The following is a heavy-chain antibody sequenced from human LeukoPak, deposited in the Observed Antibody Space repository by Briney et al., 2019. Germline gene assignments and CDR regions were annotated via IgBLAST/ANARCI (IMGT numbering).Heavy chain of an antibody. CDR3: ARKRRSSYYFDY. D-gene: IGHD6-6*01. CDR2: IKQDGSEK. CDR1: GLTFSYYG. Sequence: GGSLRLSCAASGLTFSYYGMHWVRQAPGKGLEWVANIKQDGSEKYYVDSVKGRFTISRDNAKNSLYLQMNSLRAEDTAVYYCARKRRSSYYFDYWGQGTLVTVSS. V-gene: IGHV3-7*01. J-gene: IGHJ4*02.